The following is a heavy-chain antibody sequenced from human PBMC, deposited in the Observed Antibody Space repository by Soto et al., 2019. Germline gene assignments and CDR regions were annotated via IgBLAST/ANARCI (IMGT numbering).Heavy chain of an antibody. D-gene: IGHD6-6*01. CDR3: AKGASGLRSL. CDR2: ISGSGGST. J-gene: IGHJ3*01. CDR1: GFTSSRYD. Sequence: HPLGSLILYCAPSGFTSSRYDMSWVRQAPGKGLEWVSAISGSGGSTYYADSVKGRFTISRDNSKNSLYLQMNSLRAEDKAVYYCAKGASGLRSLWGQGTMVPVS. V-gene: IGHV3-23*01.